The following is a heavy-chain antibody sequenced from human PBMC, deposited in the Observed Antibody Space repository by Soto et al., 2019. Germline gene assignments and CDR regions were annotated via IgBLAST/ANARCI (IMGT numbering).Heavy chain of an antibody. V-gene: IGHV3-64D*06. CDR2: ISSNGGST. Sequence: GGSLRLSCSASGFTFSSYAMHWVRQAPGKGLEYVSAISSNGGSTYYADSAKGRFTISRDNSKNTLYLQMSSLRAEDTAVYYCVTGDGPRVEYSSSFDYWGQGTLVTVSS. CDR3: VTGDGPRVEYSSSFDY. D-gene: IGHD6-6*01. J-gene: IGHJ4*02. CDR1: GFTFSSYA.